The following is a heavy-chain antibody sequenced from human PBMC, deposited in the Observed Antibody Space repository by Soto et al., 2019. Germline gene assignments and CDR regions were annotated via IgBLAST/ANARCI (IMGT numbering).Heavy chain of an antibody. Sequence: SVKVSCKASGGTFSSYTISWVRQAPGQGLEWMGRIIPILGIANYAQKFQGRVTITADKSTSTAYMELSSLRSEDTAVYYCATALIVVVPAAMLNYYYGMDVWG. V-gene: IGHV1-69*02. J-gene: IGHJ6*02. CDR3: ATALIVVVPAAMLNYYYGMDV. D-gene: IGHD2-2*01. CDR1: GGTFSSYT. CDR2: IIPILGIA.